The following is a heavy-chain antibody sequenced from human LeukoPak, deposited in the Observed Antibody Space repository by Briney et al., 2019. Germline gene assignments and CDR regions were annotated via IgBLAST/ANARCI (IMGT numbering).Heavy chain of an antibody. V-gene: IGHV3-23*01. CDR1: GFTFSSYG. J-gene: IGHJ2*01. Sequence: GGSLRLSCVASGFTFSSYGMGWVRQAPGKGLERVASISGYGGSISYADSVKGRFTISRDNSENTLYLQIDNLRAEDTATYYCAKPRAMTTGVGRYFDLWGRGTLVTVSS. D-gene: IGHD1-1*01. CDR3: AKPRAMTTGVGRYFDL. CDR2: ISGYGGSI.